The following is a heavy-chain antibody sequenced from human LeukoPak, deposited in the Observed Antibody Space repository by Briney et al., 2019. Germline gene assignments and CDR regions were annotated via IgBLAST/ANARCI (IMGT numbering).Heavy chain of an antibody. CDR2: IYTSGST. CDR3: ARGQSEFYYYYMDV. V-gene: IGHV4-4*07. J-gene: IGHJ6*03. CDR1: GGSISSYY. Sequence: NSSETLSLTCTVSGGSISSYYWSWIRQPAGKGLEWIGRIYTSGSTNYNPSLKSRVTISVDTSKNQFSLRLSSVTAADTAVYYCARGQSEFYYYYMDVWGKGTTVTVSS.